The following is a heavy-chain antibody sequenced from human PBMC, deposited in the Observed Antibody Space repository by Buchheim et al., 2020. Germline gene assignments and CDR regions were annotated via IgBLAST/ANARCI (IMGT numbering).Heavy chain of an antibody. CDR3: AREYYDFWSGYYGPSVDY. CDR2: IKQDGSEK. CDR1: GFTFSSYW. Sequence: EVQLVESGGGLVQPGGSLRLSCAASGFTFSSYWMSWVRQAPGKGLEWVANIKQDGSEKYYVDSVKGRFTISRDNAKNSLYLQMNSLRAEDTAVYYCAREYYDFWSGYYGPSVDYWGQGTL. V-gene: IGHV3-7*01. J-gene: IGHJ4*02. D-gene: IGHD3-3*01.